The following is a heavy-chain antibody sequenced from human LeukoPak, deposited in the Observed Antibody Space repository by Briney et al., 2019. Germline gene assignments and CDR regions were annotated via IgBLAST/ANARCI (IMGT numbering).Heavy chain of an antibody. CDR3: ARNYFDY. CDR1: GFTFSSYW. Sequence: PGGSLRLSCAASGFTFSSYWMTWVRQAPGKGLEWVANIKEDGSQKYYVDSVKGRFTISRDNAKNLLYLQMNNLRAEDTALYYCARNYFDYWGQGTLVTVSS. V-gene: IGHV3-7*01. CDR2: IKEDGSQK. J-gene: IGHJ4*02.